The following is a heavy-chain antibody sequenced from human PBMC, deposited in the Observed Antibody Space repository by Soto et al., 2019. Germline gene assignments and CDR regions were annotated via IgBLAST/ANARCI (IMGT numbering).Heavy chain of an antibody. CDR2: IYYSGST. D-gene: IGHD1-26*01. CDR1: GGSISSYY. J-gene: IGHJ4*02. Sequence: SETLSLTCTVSGGSISSYYWSWIRQPPGKGLEWIGYIYYSGSTSYNPSLKSRVTISVDTSKNQFSLKLSSVTAADTAVYYCARRYGSAIDYWGQGTLVTVSS. CDR3: ARRYGSAIDY. V-gene: IGHV4-59*08.